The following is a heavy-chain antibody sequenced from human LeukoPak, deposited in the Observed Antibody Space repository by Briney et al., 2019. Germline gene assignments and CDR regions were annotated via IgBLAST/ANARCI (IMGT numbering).Heavy chain of an antibody. Sequence: ASVKVSCKASGYTLTELSMHWVRQAPGKGFEWMGGFDPEDGERIYAQKFQRRLTMTEDTSTDTAYMELSSLRSEDTAVYYCTTLMGDNYFGMDVWGKGTTVTVSS. D-gene: IGHD3-10*01. CDR3: TTLMGDNYFGMDV. V-gene: IGHV1-24*01. CDR1: GYTLTELS. J-gene: IGHJ6*04. CDR2: FDPEDGER.